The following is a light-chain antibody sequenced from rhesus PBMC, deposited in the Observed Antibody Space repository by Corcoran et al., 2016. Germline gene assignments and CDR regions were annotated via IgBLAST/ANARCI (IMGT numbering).Light chain of an antibody. CDR3: QQYSSRPLT. J-gene: IGKJ3*01. CDR1: QSVGST. CDR2: KAS. V-gene: IGKV1-22*01. Sequence: DIQMTQSPSSLSASLGDTVTISCRASQSVGSTLAWYQQRQGKAPKLLLYKASTLETGVPSRFSGRGSGTDFTLTISSLQSDDFATYDCQQYSSRPLTFGPGTKLDIK.